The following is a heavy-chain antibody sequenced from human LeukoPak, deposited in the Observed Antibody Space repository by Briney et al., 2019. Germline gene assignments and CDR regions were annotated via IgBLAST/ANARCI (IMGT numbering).Heavy chain of an antibody. CDR1: GGXISKYY. J-gene: IGHJ4*02. Sequence: SETLSLTCTVSGGXISKYYCSWIXQPPGXXXEWIAYIYYTGSTYYNPSLKSRVTMSVDTSKNQFSLSLSSMTAADTAVYYCARHISGGATLDWGQGTLVTVSS. D-gene: IGHD2-15*01. CDR2: IYYTGST. CDR3: ARHISGGATLD. V-gene: IGHV4-59*08.